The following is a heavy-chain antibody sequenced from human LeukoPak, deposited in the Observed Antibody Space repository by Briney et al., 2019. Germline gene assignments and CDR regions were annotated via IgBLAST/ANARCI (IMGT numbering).Heavy chain of an antibody. D-gene: IGHD2-15*01. V-gene: IGHV3-7*01. Sequence: PGGSLRLSCAASGFTFSSYWMSWVRQAPGKGLEWVANIKQDGSEKYYVDSVKGRFTISRDNAKNSLYLQMNSLRAEDTAVYYCAREGSTLGYCSGGSCLFNWFDPWGQGTLVTVSS. CDR2: IKQDGSEK. J-gene: IGHJ5*02. CDR1: GFTFSSYW. CDR3: AREGSTLGYCSGGSCLFNWFDP.